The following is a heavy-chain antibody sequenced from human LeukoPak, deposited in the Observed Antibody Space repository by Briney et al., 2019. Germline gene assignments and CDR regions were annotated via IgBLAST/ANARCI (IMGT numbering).Heavy chain of an antibody. CDR2: IKQDGSEK. CDR3: ARDPYYYDSSGLADY. CDR1: GFTFSSYW. Sequence: GGSLRLSCAASGFTFSSYWMSWVRQAPGKGLEWVANIKQDGSEKYYVDSVKGRFTISRDNAKSSLYLQMNSLRAEDTAVYYCARDPYYYDSSGLADYWGQGTLVTVSS. V-gene: IGHV3-7*01. D-gene: IGHD3-22*01. J-gene: IGHJ4*02.